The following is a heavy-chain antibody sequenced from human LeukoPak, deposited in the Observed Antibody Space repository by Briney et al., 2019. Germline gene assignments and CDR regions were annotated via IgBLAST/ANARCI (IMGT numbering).Heavy chain of an antibody. Sequence: PGGSLRLSCAASGFTFSSYSMNWVRQAPGKGLEGVSSISSSSSYIYYADSVKGRFTISRDNAKNSLYLQMNSLRAEDTAVYYCARGGGYSGYDYWFDPWGQGTLVTVSS. V-gene: IGHV3-21*01. CDR2: ISSSSSYI. J-gene: IGHJ5*02. D-gene: IGHD5-12*01. CDR1: GFTFSSYS. CDR3: ARGGGYSGYDYWFDP.